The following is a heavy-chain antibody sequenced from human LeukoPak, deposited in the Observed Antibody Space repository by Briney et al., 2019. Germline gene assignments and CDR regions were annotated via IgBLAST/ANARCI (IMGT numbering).Heavy chain of an antibody. CDR1: GDSLSNNNVA. Sequence: SQTLSLTCAISGDSLSNNNVAWNWIRQSPSRGLEWLGRTYYRSKWNTDYAVSVKSRITINSDTSKTQFSLQLNSVTPEDTAVYYCARGCYSSFDYWDQGTLVTVSS. CDR3: ARGCYSSFDY. J-gene: IGHJ4*02. V-gene: IGHV6-1*01. D-gene: IGHD5-18*01. CDR2: TYYRSKWNT.